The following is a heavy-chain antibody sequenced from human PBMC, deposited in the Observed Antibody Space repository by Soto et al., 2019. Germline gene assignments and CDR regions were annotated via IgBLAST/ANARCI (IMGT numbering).Heavy chain of an antibody. V-gene: IGHV2-5*02. CDR1: GFSLSPTGVV. D-gene: IGHD2-15*01. CDR2: IYWDDDK. CDR3: LHSHKRLLSYFDN. Sequence: SGPTLVNPTQTLTLTCSFSGFSLSPTGVVVGWIRQPPGQAPEWLPLIYWDDDKRYSPSLKSRPTITKDTSKNQVVLTMTNMDPVDTGTYYCLHSHKRLLSYFDNLGQGTSVPVSS. J-gene: IGHJ4*02.